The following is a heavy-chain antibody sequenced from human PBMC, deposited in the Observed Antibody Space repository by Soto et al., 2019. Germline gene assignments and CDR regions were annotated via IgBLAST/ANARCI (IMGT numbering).Heavy chain of an antibody. CDR1: GFSLSTTGVG. CDR2: IYWDDDK. CDR3: VQSRCGGDCLQSYSSHSYYGLDV. D-gene: IGHD2-21*01. Sequence: QITLKESGPTLVKPTQTLTLTCTFSGFSLSTTGVGVGWIRQPPGKALEWLALIYWDDDKRYNPSLKSRPTITTDTSKNQLVLTMTNMDTVDTATYYCVQSRCGGDCLQSYSSHSYYGLDVWGQGTTVTVSS. V-gene: IGHV2-5*02. J-gene: IGHJ6*02.